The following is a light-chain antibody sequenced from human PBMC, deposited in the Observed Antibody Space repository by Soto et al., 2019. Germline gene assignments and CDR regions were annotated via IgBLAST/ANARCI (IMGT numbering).Light chain of an antibody. CDR1: QSVSSN. CDR3: QQYNNWPPYT. Sequence: EIVMTQSPATLSVSPGERATLSCRASQSVSSNLAWYQQKPGQAPRLLIYGASTRATGIPARFSGSRPGTEFTLPISSLQSEDFAVYYCQQYNNWPPYTFGQGTKLQIK. V-gene: IGKV3-15*01. J-gene: IGKJ2*01. CDR2: GAS.